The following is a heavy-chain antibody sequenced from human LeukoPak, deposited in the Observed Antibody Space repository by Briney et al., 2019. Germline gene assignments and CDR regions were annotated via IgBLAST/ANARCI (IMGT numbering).Heavy chain of an antibody. CDR1: GFSFSSYA. CDR3: ARDRSYYDILTGLDS. J-gene: IGHJ4*02. V-gene: IGHV3-30*01. CDR2: ISYDGSNK. Sequence: GGSLRLSCAASGFSFSSYAMHWVRQVPGKGIGWVAVISYDGSNKYYADSVKGRFTISRDNSKNTLYLQMNSVTAEDTAVYYCARDRSYYDILTGLDSWGQGTLVTVSS. D-gene: IGHD3-9*01.